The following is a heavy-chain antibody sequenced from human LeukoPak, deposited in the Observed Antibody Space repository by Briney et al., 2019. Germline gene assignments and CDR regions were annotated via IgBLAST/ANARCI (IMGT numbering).Heavy chain of an antibody. CDR1: GGTFSSYA. V-gene: IGHV1-69*04. D-gene: IGHD2-2*01. CDR2: IIPILGIA. J-gene: IGHJ6*02. Sequence: SVKVSSKASGGTFSSYAISWVRQAPGQGLEWRGRIIPILGIANYAQKFQGRVTITADKSTSTAYMELSSLRSEDTAVYYCARTIVVVPAARYYYYGMDVWGQGTTVTVSS. CDR3: ARTIVVVPAARYYYYGMDV.